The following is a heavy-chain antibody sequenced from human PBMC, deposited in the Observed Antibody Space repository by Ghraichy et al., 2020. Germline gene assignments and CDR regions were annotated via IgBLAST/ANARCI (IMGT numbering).Heavy chain of an antibody. CDR3: AREAVSSSSWYGYFDY. D-gene: IGHD6-13*01. CDR1: GFTFSSYG. J-gene: IGHJ4*02. V-gene: IGHV3-33*01. Sequence: GGSLRLSCAASGFTFSSYGMHWVRQAPGKGLEWVAVIWYDGSNKYYADSVKGRFTISRDNSKNTLYLQMNSLRAEDTAVYYCAREAVSSSSWYGYFDYWGQGTLVTVSS. CDR2: IWYDGSNK.